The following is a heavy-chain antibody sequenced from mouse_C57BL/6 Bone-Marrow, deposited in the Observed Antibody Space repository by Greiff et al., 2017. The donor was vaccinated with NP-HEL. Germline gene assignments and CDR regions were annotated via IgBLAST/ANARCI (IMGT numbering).Heavy chain of an antibody. CDR3: ARPLRYSNWYFDV. CDR2: SYPGSGST. Sequence: VQLQQPGAELVKPGASVKMSCKASGYTFTSYWITWVKQRPGQGLEWIGDSYPGSGSTNYNEKFKSKATLTVDTSSSTAYMQLSSLTSEDSAVYYCARPLRYSNWYFDVWGTGTTVTVSS. V-gene: IGHV1-55*01. J-gene: IGHJ1*03. CDR1: GYTFTSYW. D-gene: IGHD2-5*01.